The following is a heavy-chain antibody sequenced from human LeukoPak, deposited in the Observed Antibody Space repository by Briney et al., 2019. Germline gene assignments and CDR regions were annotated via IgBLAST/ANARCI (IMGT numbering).Heavy chain of an antibody. CDR3: ARGYYYDSSGSMGYFDY. Sequence: SVKVSCKASGGTFSSYAISWLRQAPGQGLEWMGGIIPIFGTANYAQKFQGRVTITTDESTSTAYMELSSLRSEDTAVYYCARGYYYDSSGSMGYFDYWGQGTLVTVSS. D-gene: IGHD3-22*01. CDR2: IIPIFGTA. CDR1: GGTFSSYA. V-gene: IGHV1-69*05. J-gene: IGHJ4*02.